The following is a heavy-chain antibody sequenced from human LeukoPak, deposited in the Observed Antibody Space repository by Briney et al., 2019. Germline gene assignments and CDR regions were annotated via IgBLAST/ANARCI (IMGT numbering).Heavy chain of an antibody. D-gene: IGHD6-13*01. CDR2: IGGSGGST. CDR3: AKVETAAAATLRGFDY. J-gene: IGHJ4*02. Sequence: GGSLRLSCAASGFTFSSYAMSWVRQAPGKGLEWVSSIGGSGGSTGYADSVKGRFTISRDNSKNTLYLQMNSLRAEDTAVYYCAKVETAAAATLRGFDYWGQGTLVTVSS. V-gene: IGHV3-23*01. CDR1: GFTFSSYA.